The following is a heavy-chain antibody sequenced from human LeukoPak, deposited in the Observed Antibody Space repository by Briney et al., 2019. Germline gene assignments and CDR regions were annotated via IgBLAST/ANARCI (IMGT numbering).Heavy chain of an antibody. CDR3: ARGPLYRLGVRYYYYGMDV. D-gene: IGHD1-26*01. Sequence: KPSETLSLTCTVSGGSISTSNYYWIWIRQPPGKGLEWIGSISYSGSTFYNPSLKSRVTISVDTSQNQFSLKLSSVTAADTAVYYCARGPLYRLGVRYYYYGMDVWGQGTTVTVSS. J-gene: IGHJ6*02. CDR1: GGSISTSNYY. CDR2: ISYSGST. V-gene: IGHV4-39*01.